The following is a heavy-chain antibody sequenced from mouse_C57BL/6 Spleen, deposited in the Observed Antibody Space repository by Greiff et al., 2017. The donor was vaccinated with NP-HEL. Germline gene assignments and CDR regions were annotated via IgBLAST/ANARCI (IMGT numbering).Heavy chain of an antibody. V-gene: IGHV1-52*01. D-gene: IGHD2-5*01. CDR1: GYTFTSYW. Sequence: QVQLQQPGAELVRPGSSVKLSCKASGYTFTSYWMHWVKQRPIQGLEWIGNIHPSDSETHYNQKFKDKATLTVDKSSSTAYMQLSSLTSEASAVDYCARFGYSNFYWYFDVWGTGTTVTVSS. CDR3: ARFGYSNFYWYFDV. J-gene: IGHJ1*03. CDR2: IHPSDSET.